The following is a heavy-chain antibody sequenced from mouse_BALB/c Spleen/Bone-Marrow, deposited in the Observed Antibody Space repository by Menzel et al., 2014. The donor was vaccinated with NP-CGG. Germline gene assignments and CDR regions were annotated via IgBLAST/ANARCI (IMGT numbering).Heavy chain of an antibody. V-gene: IGHV1-14*01. Sequence: EVKLVESGPELVEPGASVKMSCKASGYTFTSYIMHWVKQKPGQGLEWIGYINPYNDGTKYNEKFKGKATLTSDKSSSTAYMELSSLTSEDSAVYYCARRWLPYAMDYWGQGTSVTVSS. CDR2: INPYNDGT. CDR3: ARRWLPYAMDY. CDR1: GYTFTSYI. D-gene: IGHD2-3*01. J-gene: IGHJ4*01.